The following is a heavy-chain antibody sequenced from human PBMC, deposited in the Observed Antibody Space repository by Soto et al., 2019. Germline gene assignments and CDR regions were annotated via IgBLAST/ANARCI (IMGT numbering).Heavy chain of an antibody. CDR3: AREDTYGLDYFDY. CDR1: GFTFSSYN. V-gene: IGHV3-21*01. J-gene: IGHJ4*02. CDR2: ISSSSTYI. Sequence: EVPLVESGGGLVKPGGSLRLSCAASGFTFSSYNMNWVRQAPGKGLEWVSSISSSSTYIYYSDSVRGRFTISRDNAKNSLYLQMNSLRAEDTAVYYCAREDTYGLDYFDYWGQGTLVTVSS. D-gene: IGHD5-18*01.